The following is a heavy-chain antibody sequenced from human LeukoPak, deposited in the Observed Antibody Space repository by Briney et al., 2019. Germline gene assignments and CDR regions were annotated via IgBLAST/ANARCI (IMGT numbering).Heavy chain of an antibody. D-gene: IGHD3-10*01. J-gene: IGHJ4*02. CDR2: IYYSGST. CDR1: GGSISSSSYY. CDR3: VSLFGTIDY. Sequence: PSETLSLTCTVSGGSISSSSYYWGWISQPPGKGLEWIGSIYYSGSTYYNPSLKSRVTISVDTSKNQFSLKLSSVTAADTAVYYCVSLFGTIDYWGQGTLVTVSS. V-gene: IGHV4-39*07.